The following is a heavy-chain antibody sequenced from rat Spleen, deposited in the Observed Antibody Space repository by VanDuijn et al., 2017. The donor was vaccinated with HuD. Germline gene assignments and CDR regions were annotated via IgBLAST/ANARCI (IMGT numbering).Heavy chain of an antibody. CDR1: GFTFSSYW. CDR3: AKAMDA. V-gene: IGHV5-58*01. J-gene: IGHJ4*01. Sequence: EVQLVETGGGLVQPGRSLKLSCVASGFTFSSYWMYWIRQAPTQGLEWVASISTGGGNTYYPDSVKGRFTISRDNAKSTLYLQVNSLRSEDTATYYCAKAMDAWGQGASVTVSS. CDR2: ISTGGGNT.